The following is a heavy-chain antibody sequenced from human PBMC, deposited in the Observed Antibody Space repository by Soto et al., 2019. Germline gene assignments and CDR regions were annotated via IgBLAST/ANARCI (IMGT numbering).Heavy chain of an antibody. V-gene: IGHV4-31*03. CDR3: ARDVRGRAAAGPYFDY. D-gene: IGHD6-13*01. J-gene: IGHJ4*02. CDR1: GGSISSGGYY. Sequence: SETLSLTCTVSGGSISSGGYYWSWIRQHPGKGLEWIGYIYYSGSTYYNPSLKSRVTISVDTSKNQFSLKLSSVTAADTAVYYCARDVRGRAAAGPYFDYWGQGTLVTVSS. CDR2: IYYSGST.